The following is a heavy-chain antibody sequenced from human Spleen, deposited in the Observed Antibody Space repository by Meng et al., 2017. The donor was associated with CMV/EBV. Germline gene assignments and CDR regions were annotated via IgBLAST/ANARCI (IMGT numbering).Heavy chain of an antibody. V-gene: IGHV4-39*07. J-gene: IGHJ6*02. Sequence: SETLYLTCTVSGGSISSTNYYWGWIRQPPGKGLEWIGSVYYSGTTYYNPSLKSRVTISVDTSKNQFSVTLSSVTAADTAVYYCAGVYDYVWGSYRLSYGMDVWGQGTTVTVSS. CDR1: GGSISSTNYY. CDR3: AGVYDYVWGSYRLSYGMDV. CDR2: VYYSGTT. D-gene: IGHD3-16*02.